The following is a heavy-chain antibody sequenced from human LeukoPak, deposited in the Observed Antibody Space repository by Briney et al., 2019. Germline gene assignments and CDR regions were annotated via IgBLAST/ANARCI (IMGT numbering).Heavy chain of an antibody. CDR1: GYSISRGYY. CDR3: ARDYYFDS. Sequence: QVQLQESGPGLVKPSETLSLTCTVSGYSISRGYYWGWIPQPPGKGLEWIGTIYHSGSTSYNPSLKSRVTISVDTSKNQFSLNLTSVTAADTALYYCARDYYFDSWGQGTLVTVSS. J-gene: IGHJ4*02. CDR2: IYHSGST. V-gene: IGHV4-38-2*02.